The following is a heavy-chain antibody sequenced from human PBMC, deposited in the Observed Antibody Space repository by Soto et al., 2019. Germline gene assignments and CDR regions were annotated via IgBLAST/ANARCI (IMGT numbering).Heavy chain of an antibody. Sequence: PGGSLRLSCAASGFTFSSYAMSWVRQAPGKGLEWVSAISGSGGSTYYADSVKGRFTISRDNSKNTLYLQMNSLRAEDTAVYYCARLYCSGGSCYGAFDIWGQGTMVTVSS. V-gene: IGHV3-23*01. CDR3: ARLYCSGGSCYGAFDI. CDR2: ISGSGGST. CDR1: GFTFSSYA. J-gene: IGHJ3*02. D-gene: IGHD2-15*01.